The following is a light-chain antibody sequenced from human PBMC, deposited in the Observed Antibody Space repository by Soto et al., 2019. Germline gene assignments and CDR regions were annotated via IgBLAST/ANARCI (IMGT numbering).Light chain of an antibody. V-gene: IGLV1-51*01. CDR1: SSNIGNNH. Sequence: QSVLTQPPSVSAAPGQKVTVSCSGSSSNIGNNHVSWYQHLPGTAPKVLIYDNNKRPSGIPDRFSGSKSATSATLDITGLPTGDEADYYCGSWDRSLRGWVFGGGTKVTVL. J-gene: IGLJ3*02. CDR2: DNN. CDR3: GSWDRSLRGWV.